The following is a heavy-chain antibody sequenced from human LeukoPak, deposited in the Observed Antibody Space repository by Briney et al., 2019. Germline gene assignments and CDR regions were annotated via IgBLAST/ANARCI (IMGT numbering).Heavy chain of an antibody. V-gene: IGHV3-48*03. CDR1: GFTFSSYD. CDR2: SSSSGSTI. Sequence: GESLRLSCAVSGFTFSSYDMNWVRHRQPPGLERVSYSSSSGSTIYYADSVKGRFTISRDNAKNSLYLQMNSLRAEDTAVYYCARDMGGYFDLWGRGTLVTVSS. CDR3: ARDMGGYFDL. D-gene: IGHD1-26*01. J-gene: IGHJ2*01.